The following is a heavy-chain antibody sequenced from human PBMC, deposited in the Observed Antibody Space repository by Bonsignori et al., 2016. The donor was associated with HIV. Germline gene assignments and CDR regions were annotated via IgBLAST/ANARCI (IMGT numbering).Heavy chain of an antibody. CDR2: INPNSGGT. D-gene: IGHD4-17*01. CDR3: ARDRGTTDAFDI. Sequence: WVRQAPGQGLEWMGWINPNSGGTNYAQKFQGRVTMTRDTSISTTYMELSRLRSDDTAVYYCARDRGTTDAFDIWGQGTMVTVSS. J-gene: IGHJ3*02. V-gene: IGHV1-2*02.